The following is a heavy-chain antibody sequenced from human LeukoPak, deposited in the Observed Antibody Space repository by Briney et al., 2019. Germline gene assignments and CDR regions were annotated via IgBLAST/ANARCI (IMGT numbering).Heavy chain of an antibody. CDR2: IIPIFGTA. Sequence: SVKVSCKASGGTFSSYAISWVRQAPGQGLEWRGGIIPIFGTANYAQKFQGRVTITADESTSTAYMELSSLRSEDTAVYYCARDKSEGDILTGGAYAFDIWGQGTMVTVSS. J-gene: IGHJ3*02. V-gene: IGHV1-69*13. D-gene: IGHD3-9*01. CDR1: GGTFSSYA. CDR3: ARDKSEGDILTGGAYAFDI.